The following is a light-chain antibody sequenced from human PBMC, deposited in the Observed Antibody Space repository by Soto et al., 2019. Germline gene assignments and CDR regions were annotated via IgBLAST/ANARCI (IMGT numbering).Light chain of an antibody. CDR2: AAS. V-gene: IGKV1-17*01. CDR1: QGIRSA. J-gene: IGKJ1*01. CDR3: LQYSSHSWT. Sequence: IQVTQSPSSLSASVGDRVTITCRTSQGIRSALGWYQQKPGKVPKLLIYAASTLQSGVPSRFSGSGSGTEFTLTISRLQPDDVATYYCLQYSSHSWTFGQGTKVDIK.